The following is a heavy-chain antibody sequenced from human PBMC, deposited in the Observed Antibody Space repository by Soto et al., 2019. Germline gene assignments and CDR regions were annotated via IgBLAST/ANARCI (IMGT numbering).Heavy chain of an antibody. CDR3: AREGVGAPLRDV. CDR1: GGTFSSYA. CDR2: IIPIVGTA. V-gene: IGHV1-69*06. D-gene: IGHD1-26*01. Sequence: QVQLVQSGAEVKKPGSSVKVSCKASGGTFSSYAISWVRQAPGQGLEWMGGIIPIVGTANYAQKFQVRVTITADKSTSTAYMELSSLRSEDTAVYYCAREGVGAPLRDVWGQGTTVTVSS. J-gene: IGHJ6*02.